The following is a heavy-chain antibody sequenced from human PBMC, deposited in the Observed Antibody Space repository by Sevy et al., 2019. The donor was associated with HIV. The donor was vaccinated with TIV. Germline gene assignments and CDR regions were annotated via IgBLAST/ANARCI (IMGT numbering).Heavy chain of an antibody. CDR2: IYSGGGT. CDR3: ARGWGDRSGYYPLDY. CDR1: GFTVSSNY. J-gene: IGHJ4*02. Sequence: GGSLRLSCAASGFTVSSNYMSWVRQAPGKGLEWVSVIYSGGGTYYADSVKGRFTISRDNSKNTLYLQMNSLRAEDTAVYYCARGWGDRSGYYPLDYWGQGTLVTVSS. V-gene: IGHV3-66*01. D-gene: IGHD3-22*01.